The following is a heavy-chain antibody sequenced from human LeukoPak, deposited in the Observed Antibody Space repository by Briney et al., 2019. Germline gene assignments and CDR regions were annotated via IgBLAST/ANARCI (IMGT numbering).Heavy chain of an antibody. D-gene: IGHD6-6*01. J-gene: IGHJ4*02. Sequence: GGSLRLSCATSGFTFSSYSMSWVRQAPGKGLEWVSFIWYDGSNKYYADSVKGRFTISRDNSKNTVYLQMNGLRAEDTALYYCARDAHSALHYWGRGTLVTVSS. CDR1: GFTFSSYS. V-gene: IGHV3-33*08. CDR3: ARDAHSALHY. CDR2: IWYDGSNK.